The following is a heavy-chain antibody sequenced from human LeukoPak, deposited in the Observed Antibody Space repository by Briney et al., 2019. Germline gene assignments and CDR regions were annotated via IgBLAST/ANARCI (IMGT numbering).Heavy chain of an antibody. Sequence: ASVKVSCKASGYTFTSYGISWVRQAPGQGLEWMGWISAYNGNTNYAQKLQGRVTMTTDTSTSTAYMELRSLRSDDTAVYYGARDSVGGFVVVPAASARYYYYGMDVWGQGTTVTVSS. J-gene: IGHJ6*02. D-gene: IGHD2-2*01. CDR1: GYTFTSYG. CDR2: ISAYNGNT. V-gene: IGHV1-18*01. CDR3: ARDSVGGFVVVPAASARYYYYGMDV.